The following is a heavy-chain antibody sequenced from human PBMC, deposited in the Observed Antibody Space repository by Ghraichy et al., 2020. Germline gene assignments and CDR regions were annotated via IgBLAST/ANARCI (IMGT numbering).Heavy chain of an antibody. D-gene: IGHD1-1*01. CDR2: ISSNGGST. CDR1: GFTFSSYA. CDR3: VKGNVAAMPPPAGYFQH. J-gene: IGHJ1*01. Sequence: GGSLRLSCSASGFTFSSYAMHWVRQAPGKGLEYVSAISSNGGSTYYADSVKGRFTISRDNSKNTLYLQMSSLRAEDTAVYYCVKGNVAAMPPPAGYFQHWGQGTLVTVSS. V-gene: IGHV3-64D*09.